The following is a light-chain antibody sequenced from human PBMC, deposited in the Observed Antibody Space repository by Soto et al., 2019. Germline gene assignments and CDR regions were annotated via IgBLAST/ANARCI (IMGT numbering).Light chain of an antibody. Sequence: QSVLTQPASVSGSPGQSITISCTGTSSDVGNYNLVSWYQQHPGKAPKLMIYEGSKRASGVSNRFSGSKSGSTASLTISGLQADDEADYYCCSYAGSSTWVFGGGTKLTVL. CDR1: SSDVGNYNL. CDR3: CSYAGSSTWV. V-gene: IGLV2-23*01. J-gene: IGLJ3*02. CDR2: EGS.